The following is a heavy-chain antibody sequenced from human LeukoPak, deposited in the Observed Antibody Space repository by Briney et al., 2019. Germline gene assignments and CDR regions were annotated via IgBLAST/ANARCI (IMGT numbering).Heavy chain of an antibody. V-gene: IGHV1-8*02. CDR1: GYTFTSYA. Sequence: ASVKVSCKASGYTFTSYAMNWVRQAPGQGLEWMGWMNPNSGNTGYAQKFQGRVTMTRNTSISTAYMELSSLRSEDTAVYYCARASRMGYYDSSGYLYYFDYWGQGTLVTVSS. CDR2: MNPNSGNT. D-gene: IGHD3-22*01. J-gene: IGHJ4*02. CDR3: ARASRMGYYDSSGYLYYFDY.